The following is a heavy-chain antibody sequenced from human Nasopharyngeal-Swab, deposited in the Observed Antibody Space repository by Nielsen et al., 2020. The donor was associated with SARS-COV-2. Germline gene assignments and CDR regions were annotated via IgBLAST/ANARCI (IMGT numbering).Heavy chain of an antibody. CDR2: ISGSGGST. CDR3: ATSYYYDSSGPMGVLDY. D-gene: IGHD3-22*01. Sequence: GSLKISCAASGFTFSNAWMSWVRQAPGKGLEWVSAISGSGGSTYYADSVKGRFTISRDNSKNTLYLQMNSLRAEDTAVYYCATSYYYDSSGPMGVLDYWGQGTLVTVSS. V-gene: IGHV3-23*01. J-gene: IGHJ4*02. CDR1: GFTFSNAW.